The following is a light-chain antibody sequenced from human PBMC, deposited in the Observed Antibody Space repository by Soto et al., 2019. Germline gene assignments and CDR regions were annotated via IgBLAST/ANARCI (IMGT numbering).Light chain of an antibody. CDR2: GSY. CDR1: QSVTGSY. V-gene: IGKV3-20*01. Sequence: EIVLTQSPGTLSLSPGERATLSCRASQSVTGSYFAWYQQKSGQSPRLLIYGSYDRATGIPDRFSGSGSGTDFTLTISRVEPEDFAVYYCQQYGSSPPYTCGQGTKLEIK. J-gene: IGKJ2*01. CDR3: QQYGSSPPYT.